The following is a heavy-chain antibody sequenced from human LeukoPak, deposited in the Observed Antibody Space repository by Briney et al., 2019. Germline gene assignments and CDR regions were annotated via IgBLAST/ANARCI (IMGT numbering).Heavy chain of an antibody. D-gene: IGHD1-26*01. CDR3: ARDSIVGATRGDI. CDR1: GGSISSSSYY. Sequence: SETLSLTCCVSGGSISSSSYYWGWIRQPRGNGLEWIGYMYYSGSTNYNPSLKGRVPISVDTSQHRCSLKLSSVTAADTVVYYCARDSIVGATRGDIWGQGTMVTVSS. V-gene: IGHV4-61*01. CDR2: MYYSGST. J-gene: IGHJ3*02.